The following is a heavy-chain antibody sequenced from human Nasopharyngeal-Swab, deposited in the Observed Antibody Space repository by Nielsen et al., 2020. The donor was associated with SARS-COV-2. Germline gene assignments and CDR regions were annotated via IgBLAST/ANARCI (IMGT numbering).Heavy chain of an antibody. V-gene: IGHV3-21*01. J-gene: IGHJ4*02. D-gene: IGHD5-24*01. CDR3: AKVRDGYNQGFDY. CDR1: GFTLSSYS. CDR2: ISSSSSYI. Sequence: GESLKISCAASGFTLSSYSMNWVRQAPGKGLEWVSSISSSSSYIFYADSVKGRFTISRDNSKNTLYLQMDSLRAEDTAVYYCAKVRDGYNQGFDYWGQGTLVTVSS.